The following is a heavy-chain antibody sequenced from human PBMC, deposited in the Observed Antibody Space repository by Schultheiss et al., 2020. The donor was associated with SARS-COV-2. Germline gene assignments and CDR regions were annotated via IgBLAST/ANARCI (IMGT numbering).Heavy chain of an antibody. CDR1: GGSVSSGSYY. D-gene: IGHD3-3*01. CDR2: IYNSGST. J-gene: IGHJ1*01. Sequence: SETLSLTCTVSGGSVSSGSYYWSWIRQPPGKGLEWIGYIYNSGSTKYNPSLRSRVTISGDTSRNQFSLRLNSVTAADTAVYYCARGEWIRGLLGYFHLWGPGTLVTVSS. V-gene: IGHV4-61*01. CDR3: ARGEWIRGLLGYFHL.